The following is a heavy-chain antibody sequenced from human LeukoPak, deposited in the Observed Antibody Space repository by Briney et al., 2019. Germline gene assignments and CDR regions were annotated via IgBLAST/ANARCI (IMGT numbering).Heavy chain of an antibody. CDR1: GYTFTGYY. CDR3: ARESSSSLHYDY. J-gene: IGHJ4*02. CDR2: INPNSGGT. Sequence: PMASVKVSCKASGYTFTGYYMHWVRQAPGQGLVWMGWINPNSGGTNYAQKFQGRVTMTRDTSISTAYMELSSLRSEDTAVYYCARESSSSLHYDYWGQGTLVTVSS. D-gene: IGHD6-6*01. V-gene: IGHV1-2*02.